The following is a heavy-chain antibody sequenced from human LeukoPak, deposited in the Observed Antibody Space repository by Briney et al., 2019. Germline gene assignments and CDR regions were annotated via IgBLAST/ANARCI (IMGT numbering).Heavy chain of an antibody. CDR2: ISGSGVGT. Sequence: PGGSLRLSCAASGFTFSSYAMSWVRQAPGKGLEWVSAISGSGVGTHYADSVKGRFTISRDNSKNTLYLQMNSLRAEDTGIYYCAKDPNSNYYTSGTYYGNWGQGTLVTVSS. CDR3: AKDPNSNYYTSGTYYGN. D-gene: IGHD3-10*01. J-gene: IGHJ4*02. V-gene: IGHV3-23*01. CDR1: GFTFSSYA.